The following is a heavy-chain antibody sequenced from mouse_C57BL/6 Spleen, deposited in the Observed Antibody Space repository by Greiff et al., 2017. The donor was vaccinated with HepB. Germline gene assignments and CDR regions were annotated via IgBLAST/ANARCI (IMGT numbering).Heavy chain of an antibody. CDR3: AGSYYYGSSNYYAMDY. CDR2: IHPNSGST. D-gene: IGHD1-1*01. V-gene: IGHV1-64*01. J-gene: IGHJ4*01. CDR1: GYTFTSYW. Sequence: QVQLQQPGAELVKPGASVKLSCKASGYTFTSYWMHWVKQRPGQGLEWIGMIHPNSGSTNYNEKFKSKATLTVDKSSSTAYMQLSSLTSEDSAVYYCAGSYYYGSSNYYAMDYWGQGTSVTVSS.